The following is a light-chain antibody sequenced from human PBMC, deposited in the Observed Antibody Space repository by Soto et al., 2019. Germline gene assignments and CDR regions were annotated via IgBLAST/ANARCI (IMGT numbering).Light chain of an antibody. V-gene: IGKV1-39*01. J-gene: IGKJ4*01. CDR3: HKSYSSPLT. Sequence: DIQMTQSPSSLSASVRDRVTITCRSSQSISSHFNWYQQKSGKAHKLLIYGASSLQSGVTSRFSGRVSETDVTLTISSLQPVDFATYYCHKSYSSPLTFGGGTKVEIK. CDR1: QSISSH. CDR2: GAS.